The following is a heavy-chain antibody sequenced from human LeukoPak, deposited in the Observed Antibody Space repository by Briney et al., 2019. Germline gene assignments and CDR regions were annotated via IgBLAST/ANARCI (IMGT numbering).Heavy chain of an antibody. CDR1: GYTFTSYD. CDR2: MNPNSGNT. J-gene: IGHJ6*03. V-gene: IGHV1-8*01. D-gene: IGHD2-21*01. Sequence: ASVKVSCKASGYTFTSYDINWVRQATGQGLEWMGWMNPNSGNTGYAQKFQGRVSMTRDTSTSTAYMELSSLTSEDTAVYYCARAGRRCGGDCSFRMEVYYYYYYMDVWGKGTTVTVSS. CDR3: ARAGRRCGGDCSFRMEVYYYYYYMDV.